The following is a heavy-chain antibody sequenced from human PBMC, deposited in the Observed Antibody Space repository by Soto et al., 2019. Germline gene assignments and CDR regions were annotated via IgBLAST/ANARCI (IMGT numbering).Heavy chain of an antibody. CDR2: IQSGGTT. D-gene: IGHD2-15*01. CDR1: GFPVRANY. CDR3: ARDDILCSGGSCYGVPMDV. Sequence: EVQLVESGGGLVQPGGPLGLSWAAPGFPVRANYLGWAARLQGRGWEWVSLIQSGGTTSYADPVKGRFTISRDSSKNMLHLQMDSLRAEDTAVYYCARDDILCSGGSCYGVPMDVWGKGTTVTVSS. V-gene: IGHV3-66*01. J-gene: IGHJ6*03.